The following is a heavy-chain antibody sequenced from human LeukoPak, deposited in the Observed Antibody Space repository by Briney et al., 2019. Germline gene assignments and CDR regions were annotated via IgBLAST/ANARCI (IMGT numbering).Heavy chain of an antibody. D-gene: IGHD5-24*01. J-gene: IGHJ4*02. V-gene: IGHV1-46*01. CDR3: ARQLIRDGYNYPPAY. CDR2: INPSGGST. CDR1: GYTFTSYY. Sequence: ASVKVSCKASGYTFTSYYMHWVRQAPGQGLEWMGIINPSGGSTSYAQKFQGRVTMTRDTSTSTVYMELSSLRSEDTAVYYCARQLIRDGYNYPPAYWGQGTLVTASS.